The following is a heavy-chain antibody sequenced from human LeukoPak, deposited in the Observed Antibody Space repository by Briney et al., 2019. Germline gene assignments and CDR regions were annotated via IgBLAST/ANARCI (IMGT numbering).Heavy chain of an antibody. CDR1: GYTFTSYG. CDR2: ISSYKGNT. Sequence: ASVRVSCKASGYTFTSYGISWVRQAPGQGLEWMGWISSYKGNTKYAQKLQGRVTMTTDTSTSTAYMELRSLSSADTAVYYCARDRDWTLDYWGQGTLVTVSS. J-gene: IGHJ4*02. CDR3: ARDRDWTLDY. D-gene: IGHD3/OR15-3a*01. V-gene: IGHV1-18*01.